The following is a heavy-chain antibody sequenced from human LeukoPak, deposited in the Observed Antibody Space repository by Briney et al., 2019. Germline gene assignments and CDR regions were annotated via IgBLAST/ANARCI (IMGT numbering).Heavy chain of an antibody. CDR1: GFTFSNAW. CDR3: TTGYSGYSYYFDY. V-gene: IGHV3-15*01. CDR2: IKSKTDGGTT. J-gene: IGHJ4*02. Sequence: GGSLRLSCAASGFTFSNAWMSWVRQAPGKGLEWVGRIKSKTDGGTTDYAAPVKGRFTISRDDSKNTLYLQMNSLKTEDTAVYYCTTGYSGYSYYFDYWGQGTLVTVSS. D-gene: IGHD5-12*01.